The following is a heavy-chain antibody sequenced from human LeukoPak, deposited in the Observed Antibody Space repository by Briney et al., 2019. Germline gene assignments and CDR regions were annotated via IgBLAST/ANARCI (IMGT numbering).Heavy chain of an antibody. D-gene: IGHD5-18*01. CDR3: ARGGTAMVNDAFDI. J-gene: IGHJ3*02. CDR2: ISYNGNNK. CDR1: GFTFSSFA. V-gene: IGHV3-30-3*01. Sequence: GGSLRLSCAASGFTFSSFAIHWVRQAPGKGLEWIAIISYNGNNKNYAESVKGRFTISRDNSKNTLSLQMSSLRAEDTAVYYCARGGTAMVNDAFDIWGQGTMVIVSS.